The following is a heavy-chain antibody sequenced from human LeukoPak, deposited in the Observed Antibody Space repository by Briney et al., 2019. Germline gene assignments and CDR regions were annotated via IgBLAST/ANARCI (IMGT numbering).Heavy chain of an antibody. CDR3: PRLTLGFPLDP. V-gene: IGHV4-39*01. J-gene: IGHJ5*02. CDR1: GGSISSSSYY. CDR2: IYYSGGT. D-gene: IGHD2-15*01. Sequence: PSETLSLTCTVSGGSISSSSYYWGWVRQPPGKGLEFVGSIYYSGGTYYNPSLKSRVTISVDTSKNQFSLKGSSVAAPDAAGDYGPRLTLGFPLDPWGQGTLVTVSS.